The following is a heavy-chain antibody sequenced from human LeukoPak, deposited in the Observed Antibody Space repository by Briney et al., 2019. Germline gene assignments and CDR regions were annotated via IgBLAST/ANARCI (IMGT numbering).Heavy chain of an antibody. CDR2: IYYSGST. CDR1: GGSISSYY. CDR3: ARTYGSSGLGYFDL. D-gene: IGHD6-13*01. V-gene: IGHV4-59*01. Sequence: KSSETLSLTWTVSGGSISSYYWSWIRQPPGKGLEWIGYIYYSGSTNYSPSLKSRLTISVDTSKNQFSLKLSSVTAADTAVYYCARTYGSSGLGYFDLWGRGTLVTVSS. J-gene: IGHJ2*01.